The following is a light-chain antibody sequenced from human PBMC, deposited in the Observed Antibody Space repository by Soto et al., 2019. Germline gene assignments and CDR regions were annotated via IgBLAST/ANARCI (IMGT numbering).Light chain of an antibody. Sequence: QSALTQPASVSGSPGQSITISCTGTSRDVGGYNYVSWYQQHPGKAPKLMIYDGSNRPSGVSNRFSGSKSGNTASLTISGLQAEDEADYYCSSYTSSILFGGGTKLTVL. CDR3: SSYTSSIL. CDR1: SRDVGGYNY. J-gene: IGLJ2*01. V-gene: IGLV2-14*01. CDR2: DGS.